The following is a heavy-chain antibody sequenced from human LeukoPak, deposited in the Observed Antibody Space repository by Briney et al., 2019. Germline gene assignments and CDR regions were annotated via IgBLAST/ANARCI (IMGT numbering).Heavy chain of an antibody. Sequence: GGSLRLSCAASGFTFSSYGMHWVRQAPGKGLEWVAFIRYDGSNKYYADSVKGLFTISRDNSKNTLYLQMNSLRAEDTAAYYCAKGITSNDAFDIWGQGTMVTVSS. CDR1: GFTFSSYG. D-gene: IGHD3-10*01. CDR2: IRYDGSNK. CDR3: AKGITSNDAFDI. V-gene: IGHV3-30*02. J-gene: IGHJ3*02.